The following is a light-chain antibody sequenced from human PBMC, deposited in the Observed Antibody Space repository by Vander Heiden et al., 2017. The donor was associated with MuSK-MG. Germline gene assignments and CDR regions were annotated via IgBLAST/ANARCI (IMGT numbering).Light chain of an antibody. V-gene: IGKV4-1*01. J-gene: IGKJ1*01. CDR2: WAS. CDR3: QQYYRTRT. CDR1: QSVLYSSNNKNY. Sequence: DIVMTQSPDSLAVSLGERATINCKSSQSVLYSSNNKNYLAWYQQKPGQPPKLLIYWASTRESGVPDRFSGSGSGADFPLTISSLQAEDVAVYYCQQYYRTRTFGQGTKVEIK.